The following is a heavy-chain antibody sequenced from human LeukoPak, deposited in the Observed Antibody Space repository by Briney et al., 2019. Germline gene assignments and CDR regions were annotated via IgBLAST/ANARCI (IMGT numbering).Heavy chain of an antibody. D-gene: IGHD3-9*01. CDR2: TNSDGTST. V-gene: IGHV3-74*01. CDR1: GFTFSIYW. J-gene: IGHJ4*02. CDR3: ARDFDQPSGN. Sequence: GGSLRLSCAASGFTFSIYWMHWVRQAPGKGLVWVSRTNSDGTSTGYADSVRGRFTISRDNAENTLYLQMNSLGAEDTAVYYCARDFDQPSGNWGQGTLVTVSS.